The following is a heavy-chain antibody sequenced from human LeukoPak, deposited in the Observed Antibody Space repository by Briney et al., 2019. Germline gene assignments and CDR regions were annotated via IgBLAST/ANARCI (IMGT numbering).Heavy chain of an antibody. J-gene: IGHJ4*02. V-gene: IGHV3-48*02. CDR3: ARDRFDY. CDR1: GFPFSSYA. Sequence: GGSLRLSCSASGFPFSSYAMNWVRQAPGKGLEWVSYISSSSSIMYYADSVKGQFTISRDNAKKSLYLQMNSLRDEDTAVYYCARDRFDYWGQGTLVTVSS. CDR2: ISSSSSIM.